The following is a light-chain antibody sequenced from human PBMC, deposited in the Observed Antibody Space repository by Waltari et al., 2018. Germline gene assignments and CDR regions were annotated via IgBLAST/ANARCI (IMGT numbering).Light chain of an antibody. CDR1: SGSVSTTSS. Sequence: QTVVTQEPSLSVSPGGTVALTCALTSGSVSTTSSATWYQQTPGQPPRTLVYTGSSRSSVVPDRFSGPVLGNTVALTITGAQADDEANYYCSLYMGSGIWVFGGGTKLTVL. CDR3: SLYMGSGIWV. CDR2: TGS. V-gene: IGLV8-61*01. J-gene: IGLJ3*02.